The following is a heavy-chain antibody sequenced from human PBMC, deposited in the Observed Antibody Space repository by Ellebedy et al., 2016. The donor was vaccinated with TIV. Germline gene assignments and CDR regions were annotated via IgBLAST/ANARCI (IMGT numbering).Heavy chain of an antibody. CDR3: ASRDV. Sequence: SVKVSXXASGYTFTSYDINWVRQAPGQGLEWMGGIIPIFGTANYAQKFQGRVTITADESTSTAYMELSSLRSEDTAVYYCASRDVWGQGTTVTVSS. J-gene: IGHJ6*02. CDR2: IIPIFGTA. V-gene: IGHV1-69*13. CDR1: GYTFTSYD.